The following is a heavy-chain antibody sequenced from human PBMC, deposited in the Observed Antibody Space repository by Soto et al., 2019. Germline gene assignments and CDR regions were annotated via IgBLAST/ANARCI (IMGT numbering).Heavy chain of an antibody. J-gene: IGHJ5*02. CDR1: GYNFPSSN. Sequence: QERLVQSGAELRRPGASVKISCRDSGYNFPSSNVKWVRQASGQGPERLGWLNAANGNAAFARDFQGRVTMTRDLSTDTAYLELGGLSSGDTAMDYWARAVGISMTGLDRWGPGTFVTVS. CDR2: LNAANGNA. CDR3: ARAVGISMTGLDR. V-gene: IGHV1-8*01. D-gene: IGHD1-20*01.